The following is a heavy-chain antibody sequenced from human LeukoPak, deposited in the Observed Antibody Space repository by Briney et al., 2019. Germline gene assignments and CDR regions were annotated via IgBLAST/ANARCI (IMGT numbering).Heavy chain of an antibody. J-gene: IGHJ4*02. V-gene: IGHV4-59*08. CDR2: VYYSGST. CDR1: GGSVSNYY. D-gene: IGHD6-19*01. CDR3: ASTQYSSGWYFDY. Sequence: SETLSLTCTVSGGSVSNYYWNWIRQPPGKGLEWIGHVYYSGSTKYNPSLKSRVTISVDTSKNQFSLKLSSVTAADTAVYYCASTQYSSGWYFDYWGQGTLVTVSS.